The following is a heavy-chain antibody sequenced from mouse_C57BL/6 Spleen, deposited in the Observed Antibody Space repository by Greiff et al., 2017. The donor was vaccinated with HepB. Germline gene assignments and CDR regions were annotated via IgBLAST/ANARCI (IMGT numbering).Heavy chain of an antibody. D-gene: IGHD1-1*01. CDR2: INPNNGGT. Sequence: EVKLMESGPELVKPGASVKIPCKASGYTFTDYNMDWVKQSHGKSLEWIGDINPNNGGTIYNQKFKGKATLTVDKSSSTAYMELRSLTSEDTAVYYCARYGSRDYAMDYWGQGTSVTVSS. CDR3: ARYGSRDYAMDY. J-gene: IGHJ4*01. V-gene: IGHV1-18*01. CDR1: GYTFTDYN.